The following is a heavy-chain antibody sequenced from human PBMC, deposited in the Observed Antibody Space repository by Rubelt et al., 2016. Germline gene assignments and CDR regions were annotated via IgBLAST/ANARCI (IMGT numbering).Heavy chain of an antibody. Sequence: GLVKPSETLSLTCTVSGGSISSSSYYWGWIRQAPGKGLEWVANIRQDGSDKYYVDSVKGRFTVSRDNSKNTLYLEMNSLRAEDTAVYYCARKDNGGHYFDYWGQGTLVTVSS. V-gene: IGHV3-7*01. CDR2: IRQDGSDK. CDR3: ARKDNGGHYFDY. D-gene: IGHD1-1*01. J-gene: IGHJ4*02. CDR1: GGSISSSSYY.